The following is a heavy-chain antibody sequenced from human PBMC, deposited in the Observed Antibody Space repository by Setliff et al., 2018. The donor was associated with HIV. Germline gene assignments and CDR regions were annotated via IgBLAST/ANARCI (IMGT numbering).Heavy chain of an antibody. J-gene: IGHJ4*02. D-gene: IGHD4-17*01. Sequence: SVKVSCKASGGTFSSYAISWVRQAPGQGLEWMGRIIPIFGTANYAQKFQGRVTITADKSTCTVYMELSSLRSEDTAVYYCARGDYGDYRVPYFFDYWGQGTLVTVSS. CDR2: IIPIFGTA. V-gene: IGHV1-69*06. CDR3: ARGDYGDYRVPYFFDY. CDR1: GGTFSSYA.